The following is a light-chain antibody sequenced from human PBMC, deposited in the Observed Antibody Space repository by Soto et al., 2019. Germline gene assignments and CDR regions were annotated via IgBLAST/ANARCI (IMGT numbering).Light chain of an antibody. J-gene: IGKJ4*01. CDR2: DAS. CDR1: HDVSMN. Sequence: DIQMTQSPSSLSASGGDRVTIACRSSHDVSMNFNWLQPKRCKATKLLIYDASNLERVVPSRFSGSGYRPGFIITISRLQREDIATYRSQHYSRMISFGG. CDR3: QHYSRMIS. V-gene: IGKV1-33*01.